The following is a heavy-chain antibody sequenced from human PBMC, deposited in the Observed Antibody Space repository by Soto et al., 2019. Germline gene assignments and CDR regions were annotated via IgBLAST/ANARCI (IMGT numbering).Heavy chain of an antibody. J-gene: IGHJ4*02. CDR1: GYTFTSYA. D-gene: IGHD2-15*01. CDR3: ARGPGGPDGPGDY. CDR2: INAGNGNT. V-gene: IGHV1-3*01. Sequence: QVQLVQSGAEVKKPGASVKVSCKASGYTFTSYAMHWVRQAPGQRLEWMGWINAGNGNTKYLQKFQGRVTITRDTYASTAYMELSSLRSEDTAVYYCARGPGGPDGPGDYWGQGTLVTVSS.